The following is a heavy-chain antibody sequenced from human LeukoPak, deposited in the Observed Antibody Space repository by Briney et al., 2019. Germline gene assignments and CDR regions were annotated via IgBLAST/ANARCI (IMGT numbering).Heavy chain of an antibody. CDR1: GGSFSGYY. J-gene: IGHJ3*02. CDR2: IYHSGST. CDR3: ARAQRSFHLNAFDI. Sequence: PSETLSLTCAVYGGSFSGYYWSWIRQPPGKGLEWIGSIYHSGSTYYNPSLKSRVTISVDTSKNQFSLKLSSVTAADTAVYYCARAQRSFHLNAFDIWGQGTMVTVSS. D-gene: IGHD2/OR15-2a*01. V-gene: IGHV4-34*01.